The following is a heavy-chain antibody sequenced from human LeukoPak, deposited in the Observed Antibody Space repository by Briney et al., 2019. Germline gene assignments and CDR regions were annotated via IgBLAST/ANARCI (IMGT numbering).Heavy chain of an antibody. J-gene: IGHJ3*02. CDR3: AKDGGSYPLTDAFDI. CDR2: IRYDGSNK. V-gene: IGHV3-30*02. CDR1: GFTFDDYA. Sequence: GGSLRLSCAASGFTFDDYAMHWVRQAPGKGLEWVAFIRYDGSNKYYADSVKGRFTISRDNSKNTLYLQMNSLRAEDTAVYYCAKDGGSYPLTDAFDIWGQGTMVTVSS. D-gene: IGHD1-26*01.